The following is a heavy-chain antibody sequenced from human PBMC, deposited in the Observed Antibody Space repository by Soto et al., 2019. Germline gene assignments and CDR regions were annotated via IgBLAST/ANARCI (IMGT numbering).Heavy chain of an antibody. CDR2: VYSSGST. Sequence: QVQLQESSPGLVKPSETLSLTCTVSGGSISSGDYYWTWIRQPPGKGLEWIGYVYSSGSTYYHPSLKSQVVMSLDTSKNQVSLNLSSVTAADTAVYYCARGRLVVPALWGQGILVTVSS. CDR3: ARGRLVVPAL. J-gene: IGHJ4*02. D-gene: IGHD2-15*01. CDR1: GGSISSGDYY. V-gene: IGHV4-30-4*01.